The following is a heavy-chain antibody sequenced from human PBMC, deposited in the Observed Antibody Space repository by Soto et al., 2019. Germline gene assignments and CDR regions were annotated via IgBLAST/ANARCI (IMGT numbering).Heavy chain of an antibody. J-gene: IGHJ4*02. Sequence: QVQLVESGGGVVQPGRSLRLSCAASGFTFSSYAMHWVRQAPGKGLEWVAVISYDGSNKYYADSVKGRFTISRDNSKNTLYLQMNSLRAEDTAVYYCARAQGVVVGATSAVGYWGQGTLVTVSS. CDR2: ISYDGSNK. D-gene: IGHD1-26*01. V-gene: IGHV3-30-3*01. CDR3: ARAQGVVVGATSAVGY. CDR1: GFTFSSYA.